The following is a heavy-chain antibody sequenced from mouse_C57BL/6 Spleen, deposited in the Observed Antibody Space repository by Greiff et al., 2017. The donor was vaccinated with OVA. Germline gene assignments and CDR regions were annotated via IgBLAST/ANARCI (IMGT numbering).Heavy chain of an antibody. CDR2: IYPRDGST. V-gene: IGHV1-78*01. J-gene: IGHJ1*03. Sequence: LQESDAELVKPGASVKISCKVSGYTFTDHTIHWMKQRPEQGLEWIGYIYPRDGSTKYNEKFKGKATLTADKSSSTAYMQLNSLSSEDSAVYFCARWTTVVVPSWSFDVWGTGTTVTVSS. D-gene: IGHD1-1*01. CDR3: ARWTTVVVPSWSFDV. CDR1: GYTFTDHT.